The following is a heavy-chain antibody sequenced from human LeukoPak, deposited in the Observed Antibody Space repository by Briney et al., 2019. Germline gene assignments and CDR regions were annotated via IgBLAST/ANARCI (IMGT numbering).Heavy chain of an antibody. CDR2: ISDSGSYT. D-gene: IGHD6-13*01. Sequence: GGSLRLSCAVSGFTFSSYAMSWVCQAPGKGLEWVSAISDSGSYTYYADSVKGRFTISRDNSKNTLYLQMNSLRAEGTAVYYCAKVGSSSSPHNWFDPWGQGTLVTVSS. CDR1: GFTFSSYA. J-gene: IGHJ5*02. V-gene: IGHV3-23*01. CDR3: AKVGSSSSPHNWFDP.